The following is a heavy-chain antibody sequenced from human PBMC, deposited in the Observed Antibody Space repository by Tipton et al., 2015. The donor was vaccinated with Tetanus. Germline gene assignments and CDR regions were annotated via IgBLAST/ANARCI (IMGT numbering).Heavy chain of an antibody. Sequence: QSGAEVKKPGSSVKVSCKASGGTFRYHAISWVRQAPGQGLEWMGGIIPVFGTSNYAQNFQDRVTVTADKSTSTVYMELRSLRPDDTAVYYCARAKGGTREYYAIKYWGQGTLVTVSS. CDR1: GGTFRYHA. J-gene: IGHJ4*02. D-gene: IGHD3-3*01. V-gene: IGHV1-69*06. CDR2: IIPVFGTS. CDR3: ARAKGGTREYYAIKY.